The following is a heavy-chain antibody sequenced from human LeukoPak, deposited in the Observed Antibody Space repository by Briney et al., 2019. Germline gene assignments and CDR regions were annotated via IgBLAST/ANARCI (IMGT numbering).Heavy chain of an antibody. D-gene: IGHD3-9*01. CDR2: IYTSGST. J-gene: IGHJ3*02. CDR3: ARPRYFFGDTGHTDI. Sequence: SETLSLTCTVSGGSISSYYWSWIRQPAGKGLEWIGRIYTSGSTNYNPSLKSRVTMSVDTSKNQFSLKLSSVTAADTAVYYCARPRYFFGDTGHTDIWGQGTIVTVSS. V-gene: IGHV4-4*07. CDR1: GGSISSYY.